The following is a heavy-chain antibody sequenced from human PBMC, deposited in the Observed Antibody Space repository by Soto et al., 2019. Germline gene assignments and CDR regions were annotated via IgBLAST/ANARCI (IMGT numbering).Heavy chain of an antibody. CDR3: ARDPGLWVVGATVAFDI. CDR2: IWYDGGNK. V-gene: IGHV3-33*01. D-gene: IGHD1-26*01. CDR1: GFTFSSYG. Sequence: QVQLVESGGGVVQPGRSLRLSCAASGFTFSSYGMHWVRQAPGKGLEWVAVIWYDGGNKYYADSVKGRFTISRDNSKNTLYLQMNSLRAEDTAVYYCARDPGLWVVGATVAFDIWGQGTMVTVSS. J-gene: IGHJ3*02.